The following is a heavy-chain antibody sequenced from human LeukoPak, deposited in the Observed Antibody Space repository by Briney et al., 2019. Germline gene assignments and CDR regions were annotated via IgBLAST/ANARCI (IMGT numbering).Heavy chain of an antibody. V-gene: IGHV4-34*01. J-gene: IGHJ4*02. CDR2: INHSGST. CDR3: ARDYYDTGNDY. D-gene: IGHD3-22*01. Sequence: PSENLSRTCAVYGGSFSGYYWSWIRQPPGKGLEGIGEINHSGSTNYNPSLKSRVTISVDTSKNQFSLKLSSVTAADTAVYYCARDYYDTGNDYWGQGTLVTVSS. CDR1: GGSFSGYY.